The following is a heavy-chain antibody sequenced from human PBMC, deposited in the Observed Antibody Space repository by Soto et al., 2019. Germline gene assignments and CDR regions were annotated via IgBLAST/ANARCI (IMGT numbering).Heavy chain of an antibody. D-gene: IGHD6-13*01. V-gene: IGHV3-23*01. J-gene: IGHJ4*02. CDR2: ISGSGDTT. CDR3: AREGIAAAELDY. CDR1: GLTFSNYA. Sequence: GGSLRLSCAASGLTFSNYAMSWVRQAPGKGLEWVSAISGSGDTTYYADSVKGRFTISRDNSQNSLYLQMNSLRAEDTAVYYCAREGIAAAELDYWGQGTLVTVSS.